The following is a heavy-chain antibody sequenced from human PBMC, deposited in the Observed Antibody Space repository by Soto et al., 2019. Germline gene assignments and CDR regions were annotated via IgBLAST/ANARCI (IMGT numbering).Heavy chain of an antibody. V-gene: IGHV1-69*13. D-gene: IGHD3-9*01. Sequence: GASVKVSCKASGGTFSSYAISWVRQAPGQGLEWMGGIIPIFGTANYAQKFQGRVTITADESTSTAYMELSSLRSEDTAVYYCARDRHDILTGYHNGTDYWGQGTLVTVSS. CDR2: IIPIFGTA. J-gene: IGHJ4*02. CDR1: GGTFSSYA. CDR3: ARDRHDILTGYHNGTDY.